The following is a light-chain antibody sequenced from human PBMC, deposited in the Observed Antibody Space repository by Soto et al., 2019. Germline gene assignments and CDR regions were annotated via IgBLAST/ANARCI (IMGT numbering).Light chain of an antibody. CDR1: SSNIGKNY. CDR3: GTWDSSLSSVV. V-gene: IGLV1-51*02. J-gene: IGLJ2*01. CDR2: ENT. Sequence: QSVLTQPPSVSAAPGQKATISCSGSSSNIGKNYVSWYQHLPGTAPKLLICENTERPSGVPDRFSGSKSGTSATLGITGLQSGDEADYYCGTWDSSLSSVVFGGGTKLTVL.